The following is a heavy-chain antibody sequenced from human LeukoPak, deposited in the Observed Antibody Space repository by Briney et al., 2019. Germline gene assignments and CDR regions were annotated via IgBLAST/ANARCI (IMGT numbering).Heavy chain of an antibody. Sequence: SETLSLTCTVSCGSISSYYWSWIRQPPGKGLEWIGYIYYSGSTNYNPSLKSRVTISVDTSKNQFSLKLSSVTAADTAVYYCAREGKITMVRGVIRYYYMDVWGKGTTVTISS. CDR2: IYYSGST. CDR3: AREGKITMVRGVIRYYYMDV. D-gene: IGHD3-10*01. CDR1: CGSISSYY. J-gene: IGHJ6*03. V-gene: IGHV4-59*12.